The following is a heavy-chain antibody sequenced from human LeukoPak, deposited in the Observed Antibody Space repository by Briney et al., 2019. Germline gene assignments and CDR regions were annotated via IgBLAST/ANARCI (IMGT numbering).Heavy chain of an antibody. Sequence: GGSLRLSCTASGFKFDDYGMTWVRQAPGKGLEWVSDINWYGDSRGYAHSVRGRVTIYRDNSKYSLYLQMNSLRVEDTAFYYCERDDLLHRSWFDPWGQGTLVTVSS. CDR1: GFKFDDYG. CDR3: ERDDLLHRSWFDP. J-gene: IGHJ5*02. D-gene: IGHD3-22*01. V-gene: IGHV3-20*04. CDR2: INWYGDSR.